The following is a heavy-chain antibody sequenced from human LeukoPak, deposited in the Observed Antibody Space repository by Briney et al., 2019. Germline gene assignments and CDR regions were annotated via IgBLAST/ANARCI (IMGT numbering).Heavy chain of an antibody. CDR2: INPNSGDT. V-gene: IGHV1-2*02. D-gene: IGHD1-26*01. CDR1: GYTFSDYY. Sequence: ASVKVSCKASGYTFSDYYIHWVRQAPGRGLEWMGWINPNSGDTDYGQKFQGRVTMTRDTSISTVYMELSRLRSDDTAVYYCARDWGYSGTYYDAFDIWGQGTMVTVSS. J-gene: IGHJ3*02. CDR3: ARDWGYSGTYYDAFDI.